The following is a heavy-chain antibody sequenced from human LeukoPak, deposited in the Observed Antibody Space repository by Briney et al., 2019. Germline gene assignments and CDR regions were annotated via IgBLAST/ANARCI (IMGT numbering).Heavy chain of an antibody. CDR2: INPNSGGT. D-gene: IGHD6-13*01. V-gene: IGHV1-2*02. CDR1: RYTFTVYY. J-gene: IGHJ1*01. Sequence: ASVKVSFKASRYTFTVYYIHWVRQAPGQGLEWMGWINPNSGGTNYAQKFQGRVTMTRDTSINTAYMELSRLRSDDTAVYYCARAVAAAGTGAEYFQHWGQGTLVTVSS. CDR3: ARAVAAAGTGAEYFQH.